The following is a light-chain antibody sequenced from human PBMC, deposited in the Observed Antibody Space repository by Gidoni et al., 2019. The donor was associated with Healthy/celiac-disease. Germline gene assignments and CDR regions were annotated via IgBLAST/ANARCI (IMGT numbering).Light chain of an antibody. J-gene: IGKJ3*01. CDR3: QQYGSSPFT. CDR1: QSVSSSY. V-gene: IGKV3-20*01. Sequence: EIVFTQSPGTLSLSPGESATLSCRASQSVSSSYLAWYQQKPGQAPRLLIYCASSRATGIPDRFSGSGSGTDFTLTISRLEPEDFAVYYCQQYGSSPFTFGPGTKVDIK. CDR2: CAS.